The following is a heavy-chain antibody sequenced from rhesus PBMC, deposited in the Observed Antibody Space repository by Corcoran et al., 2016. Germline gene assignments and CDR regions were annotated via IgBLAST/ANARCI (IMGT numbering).Heavy chain of an antibody. CDR1: GGSISSGYYY. V-gene: IGHV4-122*02. J-gene: IGHJ4*01. CDR2: ITYSGST. D-gene: IGHD4-23*01. CDR3: ASRYSNYWSY. Sequence: QVQLQESGPGLVKPSETLSLTCAVSGGSISSGYYYWSWIRQPPGKGLEWVGYITYSGSTSYNPSLKSRVTISRDTSKNQFSLKLSSVTAADTAVYYCASRYSNYWSYWGQGVLVTVSS.